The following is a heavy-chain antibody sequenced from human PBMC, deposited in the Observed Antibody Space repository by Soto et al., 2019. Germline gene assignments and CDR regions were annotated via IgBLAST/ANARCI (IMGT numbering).Heavy chain of an antibody. Sequence: QVQLQESGPGLVKLSQTLSLTCTVSGGSISSGGYYWSWIRQHPGKGLEWIGYIYYSGSTYYNPSLKSRVTISVDTSKNQFSLKLSSVTAADTAVYYCAREVSSSWYRGWFDPWGQGTLVTVSS. CDR1: GGSISSGGYY. D-gene: IGHD6-13*01. CDR3: AREVSSSWYRGWFDP. CDR2: IYYSGST. J-gene: IGHJ5*02. V-gene: IGHV4-31*03.